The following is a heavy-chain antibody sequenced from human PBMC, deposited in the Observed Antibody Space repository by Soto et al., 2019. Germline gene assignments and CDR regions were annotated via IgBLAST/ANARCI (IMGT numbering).Heavy chain of an antibody. J-gene: IGHJ6*02. D-gene: IGHD2-21*02. Sequence: QAQLVQSGAEVKEPGAPVKVSCKASGYIFTDYAMHWVRQAPGQRLEWMGWINVGNGNTKYSQNFQARVTITRDTSESTAYMDLSSLRSEDTAVYYCARGAGYCGGDCWNDYYYAMDVWGQGTTVTVSS. CDR2: INVGNGNT. CDR1: GYIFTDYA. V-gene: IGHV1-3*01. CDR3: ARGAGYCGGDCWNDYYYAMDV.